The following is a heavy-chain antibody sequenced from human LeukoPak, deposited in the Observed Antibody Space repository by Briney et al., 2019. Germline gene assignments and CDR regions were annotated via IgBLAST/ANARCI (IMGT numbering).Heavy chain of an antibody. J-gene: IGHJ4*02. V-gene: IGHV4-39*07. D-gene: IGHD2-15*01. CDR3: ARGGGYWLFDY. Sequence: PSETLSLTCTVSGGSISSSSYYWGWIRQPPGKGLEWIGSIYYSGNTYYNPSLKSRVTISVDTSKNQFSLKLTSVTAADTAVYYCARGGGYWLFDYWGQGTLVTVSS. CDR2: IYYSGNT. CDR1: GGSISSSSYY.